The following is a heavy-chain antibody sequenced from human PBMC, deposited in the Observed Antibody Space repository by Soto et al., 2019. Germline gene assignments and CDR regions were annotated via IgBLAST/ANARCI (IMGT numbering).Heavy chain of an antibody. CDR3: ARHRARLAVAGLYYFAF. J-gene: IGHJ4*02. D-gene: IGHD6-19*01. V-gene: IGHV4-59*08. Sequence: SETLSHTCTVAGGSISSYYWSWIRQHPEKELKKIGYIYYSGSINYNPSLKSRVTISVDTSKNQFSLKLSSVTAADTAVYFCARHRARLAVAGLYYFAFWGQGTLVPVSS. CDR1: GGSISSYY. CDR2: IYYSGSI.